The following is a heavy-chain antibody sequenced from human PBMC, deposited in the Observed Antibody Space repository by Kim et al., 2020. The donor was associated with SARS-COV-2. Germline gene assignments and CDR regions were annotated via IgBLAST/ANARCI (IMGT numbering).Heavy chain of an antibody. V-gene: IGHV3-23*01. J-gene: IGHJ4*02. Sequence: GRPYYADSLKGRFTISRDNSKNKLYLQMNSLRAEDTAVYYCAKDRINFDYWGQGTLVTVSS. D-gene: IGHD3-10*01. CDR2: GRP. CDR3: AKDRINFDY.